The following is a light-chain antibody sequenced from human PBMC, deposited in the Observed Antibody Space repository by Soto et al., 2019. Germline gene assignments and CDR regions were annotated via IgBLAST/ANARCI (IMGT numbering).Light chain of an antibody. CDR2: GAS. J-gene: IGKJ5*01. Sequence: EVVMTQAAATLPVSPGEGVTLSCTASQGIGDTLAWYQHRPGQAPRLLIYGASSRATGIPDRFSGSGSGTDFTLTISRLEPEDFAVYYCQQYGSSLSITFGQGTRLEI. V-gene: IGKV3-20*01. CDR3: QQYGSSLSIT. CDR1: QGIGDT.